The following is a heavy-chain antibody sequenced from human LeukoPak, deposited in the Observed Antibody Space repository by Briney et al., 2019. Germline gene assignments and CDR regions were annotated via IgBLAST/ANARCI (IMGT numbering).Heavy chain of an antibody. J-gene: IGHJ6*03. Sequence: PSETLSLSCTVSSVSISSYDWSWIRQSTGKGLEWIGYSHYSGDTSYNPYLKSGLTISLDTSKNQFSLRLSSVTAADTAVYFCAKGEYSRTSYYHYYMDVWGKGTTVTVS. CDR1: SVSISSYD. V-gene: IGHV4-59*01. CDR3: AKGEYSRTSYYHYYMDV. D-gene: IGHD6-6*01. CDR2: SHYSGDT.